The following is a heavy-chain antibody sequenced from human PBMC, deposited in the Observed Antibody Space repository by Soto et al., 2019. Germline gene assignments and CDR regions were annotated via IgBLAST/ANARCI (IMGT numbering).Heavy chain of an antibody. V-gene: IGHV4-59*08. D-gene: IGHD1-1*01. CDR3: ARRQLERPYYYYYMDV. J-gene: IGHJ6*03. CDR1: GGSISSYY. Sequence: SETLSLTCTVSGGSISSYYWSWIRQPPGKGLEWIGYIYYSGSTNYNPSLKSRVTISVDTSKNQFSLKLSSVTAADTAVYYCARRQLERPYYYYYMDVWGKGTTVTVSS. CDR2: IYYSGST.